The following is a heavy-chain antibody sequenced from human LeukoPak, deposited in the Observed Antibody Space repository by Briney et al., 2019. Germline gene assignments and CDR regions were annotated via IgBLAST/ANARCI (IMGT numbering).Heavy chain of an antibody. J-gene: IGHJ4*02. V-gene: IGHV4-59*01. CDR1: SGAISNYY. CDR3: ARERRSGTYYYFDY. CDR2: IAYRGST. D-gene: IGHD3-10*01. Sequence: SETLSLTCTVSSGAISNYYWSWIRQPPGKGLEWIGYIAYRGSTNYNPSLKSRVSMSVHTSKNQFSLKLSSVTAADTAVYYCARERRSGTYYYFDYWGQGTLVTVSS.